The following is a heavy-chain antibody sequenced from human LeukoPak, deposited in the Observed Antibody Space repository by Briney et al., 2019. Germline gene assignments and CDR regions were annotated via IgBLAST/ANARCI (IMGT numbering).Heavy chain of an antibody. CDR3: ARDFPTMTTAGAFDI. CDR1: GFTFSSYA. D-gene: IGHD4-17*01. V-gene: IGHV3-21*01. Sequence: SGGSLRLSCAASGFTFSSYAMTWVRQAPGKGLEWVSSISSSSSYIYYADSVKGRFTISRDNAKNSLYLQMSSLRAEDTAIYYCARDFPTMTTAGAFDIWGQGTMVTVSS. J-gene: IGHJ3*02. CDR2: ISSSSSYI.